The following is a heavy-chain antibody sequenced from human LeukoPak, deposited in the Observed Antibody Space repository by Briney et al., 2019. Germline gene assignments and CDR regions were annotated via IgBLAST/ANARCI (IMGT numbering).Heavy chain of an antibody. V-gene: IGHV4-59*08. CDR1: GFTFSSYA. CDR2: IYYSGST. J-gene: IGHJ4*02. D-gene: IGHD3-22*01. Sequence: PGGSLRLSCAASGFTFSSYAMSWIRQPPGKGLEWIGYIYYSGSTNYNPSLKSRVTISVDTSKNQFSLKLSSVTAADTAVYYCARHSTDYHDSSGYNYFDYWGQGTLVTVSS. CDR3: ARHSTDYHDSSGYNYFDY.